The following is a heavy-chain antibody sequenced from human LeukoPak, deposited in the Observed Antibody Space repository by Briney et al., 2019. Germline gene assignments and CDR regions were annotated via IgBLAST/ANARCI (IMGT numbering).Heavy chain of an antibody. CDR2: VFYSGNT. D-gene: IGHD6-13*01. Sequence: SETLSLTCTVSGDSICGSNYYWAWIRQSPGKGLEWIGSVFYSGNTYYNPSLKSRVTISVDTSKNQFSLNLYSVTAADTAKYYCARRGINYSSSFFAYWGQGTLVTVSS. CDR3: ARRGINYSSSFFAY. CDR1: GDSICGSNYY. J-gene: IGHJ4*02. V-gene: IGHV4-39*01.